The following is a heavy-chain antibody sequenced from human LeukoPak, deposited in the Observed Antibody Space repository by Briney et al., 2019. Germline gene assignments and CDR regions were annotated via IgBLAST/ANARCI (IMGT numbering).Heavy chain of an antibody. Sequence: GGALRLSCAASGFTFSSYDMTWVRQAPGRGLEWVSSIRPSGDNTYYADSVKGRFTISRDISKNTLCLQMNSLRAEDTAVYYCAKIQGWFNAAFHIGGQGTMVTVSS. D-gene: IGHD6-19*01. CDR2: IRPSGDNT. V-gene: IGHV3-23*01. J-gene: IGHJ3*02. CDR3: AKIQGWFNAAFHI. CDR1: GFTFSSYD.